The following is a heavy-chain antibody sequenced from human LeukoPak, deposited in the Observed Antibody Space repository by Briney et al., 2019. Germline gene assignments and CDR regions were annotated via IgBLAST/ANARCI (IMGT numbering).Heavy chain of an antibody. Sequence: ASVKVSCKASGGTFSSYAISWVRQAPGQGLEWMGRIIPILGIANYAQKFQGRVTITADKSTSTAYMELSSLRSEDTAVYYCARIDYGDYSRLDPWGQGTLVTVSS. CDR1: GGTFSSYA. D-gene: IGHD4-17*01. J-gene: IGHJ5*02. CDR2: IIPILGIA. V-gene: IGHV1-69*04. CDR3: ARIDYGDYSRLDP.